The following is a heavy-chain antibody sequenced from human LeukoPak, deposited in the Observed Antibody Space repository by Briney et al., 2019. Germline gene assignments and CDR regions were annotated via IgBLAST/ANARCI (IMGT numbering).Heavy chain of an antibody. J-gene: IGHJ3*02. CDR3: ARGRFGNPLQLQPRRPFDM. CDR1: GGSFNGYY. D-gene: IGHD1-1*01. CDR2: INRSGVI. Sequence: SETLSLTCAVYGGSFNGYYWSWIRQSPGKGLEWIGGINRSGVINYNPSLKSRVALSVDTSKSQFSLKLSSVTAADTGVFYCARGRFGNPLQLQPRRPFDMWGQGTMVTVSS. V-gene: IGHV4-34*01.